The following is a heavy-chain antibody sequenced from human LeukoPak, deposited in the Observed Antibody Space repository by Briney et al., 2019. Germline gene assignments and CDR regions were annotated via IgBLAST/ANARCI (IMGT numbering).Heavy chain of an antibody. CDR1: GYTFTSYY. CDR3: ARAVESDAFDI. Sequence: ASVKVSCKASGYTFTSYYMRWVRQAPGQGLEWMGIINPSGGSTSYAQKFQGRVTMTRDTSTSTVYMELSSLRSEDTAVYYCARAVESDAFDIWGQGTMVTVSS. D-gene: IGHD5-24*01. CDR2: INPSGGST. J-gene: IGHJ3*02. V-gene: IGHV1-46*01.